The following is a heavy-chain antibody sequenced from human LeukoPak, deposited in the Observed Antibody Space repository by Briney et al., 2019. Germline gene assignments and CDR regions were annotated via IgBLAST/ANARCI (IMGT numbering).Heavy chain of an antibody. Sequence: GGSLRLSCAASGFTFGSYGMNWVRQAPGKGLEWVAVISYDGSNKYYADSVKGRFTISRDDSKNTLYLQMNSLRAEDTAVYYCARVLDRGGYSLSVLRYWGQGTLVTVSS. CDR2: ISYDGSNK. J-gene: IGHJ4*02. D-gene: IGHD3-22*01. CDR1: GFTFGSYG. CDR3: ARVLDRGGYSLSVLRY. V-gene: IGHV3-33*05.